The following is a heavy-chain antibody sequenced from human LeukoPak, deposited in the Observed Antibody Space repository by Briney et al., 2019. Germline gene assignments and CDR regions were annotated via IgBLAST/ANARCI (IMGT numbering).Heavy chain of an antibody. CDR3: AKDGVRIQLWPVPKRNYYMDV. V-gene: IGHV3-30*02. D-gene: IGHD5-18*01. CDR1: GFTFSSYG. Sequence: GGSLRLSCAASGFTFSSYGMHWVRQAPGKGLEGVAFIRYDGSNKYYADSVKGRFTISRDNSKNTLYLQMNSLRAEDTAVYYCAKDGVRIQLWPVPKRNYYMDVWGKGTTVTISS. J-gene: IGHJ6*03. CDR2: IRYDGSNK.